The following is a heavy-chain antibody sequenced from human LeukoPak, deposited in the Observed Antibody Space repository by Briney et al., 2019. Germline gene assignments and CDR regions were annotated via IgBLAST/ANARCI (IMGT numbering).Heavy chain of an antibody. Sequence: PGGSLRLSCAASGFTVSSNYMSWVRQAPGKGLEWVSVIYSGGSTYYADSVKGRFTISRDNSKNTLYLQMNSLRAEDTAVYYCARASGEVGDAFDIWGQGTMVAVSS. D-gene: IGHD3-10*01. CDR3: ARASGEVGDAFDI. CDR1: GFTVSSNY. CDR2: IYSGGST. V-gene: IGHV3-66*01. J-gene: IGHJ3*02.